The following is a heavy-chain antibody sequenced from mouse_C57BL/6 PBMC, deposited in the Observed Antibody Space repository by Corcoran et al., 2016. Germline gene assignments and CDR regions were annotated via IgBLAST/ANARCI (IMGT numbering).Heavy chain of an antibody. CDR1: GYTFTDYY. CDR3: ARELAEELRWFAY. Sequence: QVQLKQSGAELVRPGASVKLSCKASGYTFTDYYINWVKQRPGQGLEWIARIYPGSGNTYYNEKFKGKATLTAEKSSSTAYMQLSSLTSEDSAVYFCARELAEELRWFAYWGQGTLVTVSA. CDR2: IYPGSGNT. D-gene: IGHD1-1*01. V-gene: IGHV1-76*01. J-gene: IGHJ3*01.